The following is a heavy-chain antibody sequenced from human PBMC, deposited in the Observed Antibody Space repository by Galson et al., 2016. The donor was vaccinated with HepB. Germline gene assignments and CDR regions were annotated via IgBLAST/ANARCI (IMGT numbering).Heavy chain of an antibody. J-gene: IGHJ4*02. Sequence: SVKVSCKAPGYSSARHGVSWPRQAPGHGFESMGWLSGLNGRTATAQKFQNRVTLTTDTATTTAYIELKTLTLDDTSAFYCPSDPGTIETPTGIFDIWGQGTLVTVSS. V-gene: IGHV1-18*01. CDR1: GYSSARHG. D-gene: IGHD3-10*01. CDR3: PSDPGTIETPTGIFDI. CDR2: LSGLNGRT.